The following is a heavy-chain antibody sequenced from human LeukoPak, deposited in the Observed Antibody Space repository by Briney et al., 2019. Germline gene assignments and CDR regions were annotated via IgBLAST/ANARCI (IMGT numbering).Heavy chain of an antibody. CDR2: VSAYNGNT. CDR3: ARVGNHGSGTNGYFDY. V-gene: IGHV1-18*01. Sequence: ASVKVSCKASGYTFTSYGISWVRQAPGQGLEWMGWVSAYNGNTNYAQKLQGRVTMTTDTSTSTAYMELRSLRSDDTAVYYCARVGNHGSGTNGYFDYWGQGTLVTVSS. D-gene: IGHD3-10*01. CDR1: GYTFTSYG. J-gene: IGHJ4*02.